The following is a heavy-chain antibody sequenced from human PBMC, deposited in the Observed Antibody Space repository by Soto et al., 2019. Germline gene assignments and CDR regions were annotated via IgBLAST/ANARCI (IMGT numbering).Heavy chain of an antibody. CDR1: GGSFVGFY. Sequence: PSETLSLTCTVYGGSFVGFYWSWIRQPPGKGLEWIGEINHSGSTNYNPSLKSRVTISVDTSKNQFSLKLSSVTAADTAVYYCARRRWAVTFDIWGQGTMVT. D-gene: IGHD1-26*01. J-gene: IGHJ3*02. CDR3: ARRRWAVTFDI. V-gene: IGHV4-34*01. CDR2: INHSGST.